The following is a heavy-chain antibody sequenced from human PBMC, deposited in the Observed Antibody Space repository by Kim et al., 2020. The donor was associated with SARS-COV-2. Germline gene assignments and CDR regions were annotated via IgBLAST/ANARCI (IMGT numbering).Heavy chain of an antibody. D-gene: IGHD6-13*01. CDR3: AKDLGIAGSSWLNDAFDI. CDR2: ISYDGSNK. J-gene: IGHJ3*02. Sequence: GGSLRLSCAASGFTFSSYGMHWVRQAPGKGLEWVAVISYDGSNKYYADSVKGRFTISRDNSKNTLYLQMNSLRAEDTAVYYCAKDLGIAGSSWLNDAFDIWGQGTMVTVSS. V-gene: IGHV3-30*18. CDR1: GFTFSSYG.